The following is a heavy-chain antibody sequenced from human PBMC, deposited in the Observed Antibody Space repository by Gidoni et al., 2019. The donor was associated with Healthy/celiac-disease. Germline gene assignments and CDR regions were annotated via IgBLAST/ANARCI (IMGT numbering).Heavy chain of an antibody. CDR3: ARETYGDYDIDY. D-gene: IGHD4-17*01. J-gene: IGHJ4*02. CDR1: GSTFSSYS. CDR2: ISSSSSYI. V-gene: IGHV3-21*01. Sequence: EVQLVESGGGLVKPGGSLRLSCAASGSTFSSYSMTWVRQAPGKGLEWVSSISSSSSYIYYADSVKGRFTISRDNAKNSLYLQMNSLRAEDTAVYYCARETYGDYDIDYWGQGTLVTVSS.